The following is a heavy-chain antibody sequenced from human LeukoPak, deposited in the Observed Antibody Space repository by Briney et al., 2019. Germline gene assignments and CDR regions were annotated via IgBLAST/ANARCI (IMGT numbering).Heavy chain of an antibody. CDR2: ISSRGTTI. V-gene: IGHV3-48*03. CDR3: ARVRSGLHMDV. D-gene: IGHD2-15*01. CDR1: GFTFSSYE. Sequence: GGSLRLSCAVSGFTFSSYEMNWVRQAPGKGLEWVSYISSRGTTIYYVDSVKGRFTISRDNAKNSPYLQMNSLRAEDTALYYCARVRSGLHMDVWGQGTTVTVSS. J-gene: IGHJ6*02.